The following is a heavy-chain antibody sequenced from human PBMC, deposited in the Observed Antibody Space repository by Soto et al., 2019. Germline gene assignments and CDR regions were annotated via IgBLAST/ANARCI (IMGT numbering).Heavy chain of an antibody. CDR3: TTAAGGMWGADY. J-gene: IGHJ4*02. CDR1: GFTFRNVW. Sequence: EVRLVESGGGLVKPGGSLRLSCAASGFTFRNVWMSWVRQAPGKGLEWVGRVKSRSDGGPTDYAAPVKGRFTVSRDDSQSTLSLQMDSLKIEDSAVYFCTTAAGGMWGADYWGQGTPVTVSS. CDR2: VKSRSDGGPT. D-gene: IGHD1-26*01. V-gene: IGHV3-15*01.